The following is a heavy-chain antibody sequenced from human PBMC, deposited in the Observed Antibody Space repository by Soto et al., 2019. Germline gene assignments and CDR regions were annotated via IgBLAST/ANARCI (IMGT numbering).Heavy chain of an antibody. D-gene: IGHD3-10*01. J-gene: IGHJ2*01. Sequence: QVQLQESGPGLVKPSETLSLTCTVSGGSISSYYWSWIRQPPGKGLEWIGYIYYSGDTNYNPSLTSRVTISVDTSKNQFSLKLSSVTAADTAVYYCARVVGSIWYFDLWGRGTLVTVSS. CDR1: GGSISSYY. V-gene: IGHV4-59*01. CDR2: IYYSGDT. CDR3: ARVVGSIWYFDL.